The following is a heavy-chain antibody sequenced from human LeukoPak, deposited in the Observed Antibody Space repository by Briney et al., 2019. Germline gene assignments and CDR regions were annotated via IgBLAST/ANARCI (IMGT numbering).Heavy chain of an antibody. J-gene: IGHJ4*02. Sequence: PGGSLRLSCAASGFTFASSAMIWVRQAPGKGLEWVSGISGSDGRTYYADSVKGRFTISRDNSKNTLYLQVNSLRAEDTAVYYCAKDQYGNYPDCFDYWGQGTLVTVSS. V-gene: IGHV3-23*01. CDR3: AKDQYGNYPDCFDY. CDR1: GFTFASSA. CDR2: ISGSDGRT. D-gene: IGHD1-7*01.